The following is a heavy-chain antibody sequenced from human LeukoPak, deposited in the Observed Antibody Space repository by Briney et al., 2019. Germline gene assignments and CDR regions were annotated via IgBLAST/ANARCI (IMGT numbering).Heavy chain of an antibody. D-gene: IGHD2/OR15-2a*01. J-gene: IGHJ3*01. V-gene: IGHV1-69*06. CDR1: GGTFSSYA. Sequence: GASVKVSRKASGGTFSSYAISWVRQAPGQGLEWMGGIIPIFGTANYAQKFQGRVTITADKSTSTAYMELSSLRSEDTAVYYCARGIGGGAFDVWGQGAMVTVSS. CDR2: IIPIFGTA. CDR3: ARGIGGGAFDV.